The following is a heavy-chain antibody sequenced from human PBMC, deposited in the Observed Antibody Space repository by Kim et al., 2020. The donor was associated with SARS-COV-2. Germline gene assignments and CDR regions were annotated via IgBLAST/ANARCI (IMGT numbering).Heavy chain of an antibody. V-gene: IGHV3-23*01. CDR3: ARSRTDSGSYYSDY. D-gene: IGHD1-26*01. J-gene: IGHJ4*02. Sequence: EEPGKGRFTISRDKSKNTVYLQMNSRRVEETAVYYCARSRTDSGSYYSDYWGQGTLVTVSS.